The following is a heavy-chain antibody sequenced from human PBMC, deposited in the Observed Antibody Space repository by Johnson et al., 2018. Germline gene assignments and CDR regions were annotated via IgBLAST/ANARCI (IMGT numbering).Heavy chain of an antibody. CDR2: ISWNSGSI. CDR1: GFTFDDYA. D-gene: IGHD1-7*01. J-gene: IGHJ6*02. Sequence: VQLVESGGHLVQPGRSLRLSCAASGFTFDDYAMHWVRQAPGKGLEWVSGISWNSGSIGYAASVKGRFTISRDNAQNSLDRQMNSLRAEDTALYYCAKDPGTGTPSQYYYGMDVWGQGTTVTVSS. V-gene: IGHV3-9*01. CDR3: AKDPGTGTPSQYYYGMDV.